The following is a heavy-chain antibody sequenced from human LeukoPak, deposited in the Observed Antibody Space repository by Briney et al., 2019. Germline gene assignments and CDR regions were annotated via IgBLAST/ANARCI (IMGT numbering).Heavy chain of an antibody. CDR3: ARGGTYNDILSFDP. J-gene: IGHJ5*02. CDR1: GGSFSDFY. Sequence: LETLSLTCTVYGGSFSDFYWSWIRQPPGKGLEWIGEINHSGSTNFSPSLKSRVSISVDTSRNQFSLNLTSVTAADTAVYYCARGGTYNDILSFDPWGQGTLVTVSS. D-gene: IGHD3-9*01. CDR2: INHSGST. V-gene: IGHV4-34*01.